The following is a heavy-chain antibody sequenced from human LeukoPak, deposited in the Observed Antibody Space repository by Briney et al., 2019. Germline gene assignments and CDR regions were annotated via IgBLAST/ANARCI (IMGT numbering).Heavy chain of an antibody. CDR3: ARGGSVAAAGGWFDP. Sequence: PSETLSLTCAVYGGSFSGYYWSWIRQPPGKGLEWIREINHRGSTNYNPSLKSRVTISVDTSKNQFSLKLSSVTAADTAVYYCARGGSVAAAGGWFDPWGQGTRVTVSS. CDR2: INHRGST. V-gene: IGHV4-34*01. J-gene: IGHJ5*02. CDR1: GGSFSGYY. D-gene: IGHD6-13*01.